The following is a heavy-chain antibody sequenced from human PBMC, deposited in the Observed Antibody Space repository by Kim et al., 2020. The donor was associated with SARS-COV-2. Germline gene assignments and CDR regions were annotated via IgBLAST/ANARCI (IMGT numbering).Heavy chain of an antibody. CDR1: GFTFTSSA. J-gene: IGHJ4*02. V-gene: IGHV1-58*02. CDR2: IVVGSGNT. CDR3: AALNVWGSYRYFDY. Sequence: SVKVSCKASGFTFTSSAMQWVRQARGQRLEWIGWIVVGSGNTNYAQKFQERVTITRDMSTSTAYMELSSLRSEDTAVYYCAALNVWGSYRYFDYWGQGTLVTVSS. D-gene: IGHD3-16*02.